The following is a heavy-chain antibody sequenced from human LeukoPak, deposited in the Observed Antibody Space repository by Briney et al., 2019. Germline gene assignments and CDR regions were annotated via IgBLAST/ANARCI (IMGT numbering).Heavy chain of an antibody. CDR1: GFTFSSYG. D-gene: IGHD2-2*01. Sequence: GGSLRLSCAASGFTFSSYGMHWVRQAPGKGLEWVAVIWYDGSYKFYADSVKGRFTISRDNSKNTLYLQMSSLRAEDTAVYYCARDSRDIVLVPAAINWFDPWGQGTLVTVSS. CDR2: IWYDGSYK. V-gene: IGHV3-33*08. CDR3: ARDSRDIVLVPAAINWFDP. J-gene: IGHJ5*02.